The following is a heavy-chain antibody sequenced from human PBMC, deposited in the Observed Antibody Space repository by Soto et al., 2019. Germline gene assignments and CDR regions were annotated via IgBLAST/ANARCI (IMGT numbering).Heavy chain of an antibody. D-gene: IGHD2-2*01. Sequence: SETLSLTCAVSGYSISSGYYWGWIRQPPGKGLEWIGSIYHSGSTYYNPSLKSRVTISVDTSKNQFSLKLSSVTAEDTAVYYCARGGHCSSTSGDVYYYCYGKDVWGHRTTVTVS. CDR3: ARGGHCSSTSGDVYYYCYGKDV. V-gene: IGHV4-38-2*01. CDR2: IYHSGST. CDR1: GYSISSGYY. J-gene: IGHJ6*02.